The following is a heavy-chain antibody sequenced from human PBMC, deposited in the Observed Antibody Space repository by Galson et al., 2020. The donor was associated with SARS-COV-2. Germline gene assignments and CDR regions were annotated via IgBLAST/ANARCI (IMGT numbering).Heavy chain of an antibody. Sequence: GESLKISCAASGFTFSSYWMSWVRQAPGKGLEWVANIKEDGSEKYYVDSVQGRFTISRDNAKNSLYLQMNSLRAEDTAVYYCTRDRVGYDGGSGYPDWFFDLWGRGTLGPVSS. J-gene: IGHJ2*01. CDR2: IKEDGSEK. CDR1: GFTFSSYW. CDR3: TRDRVGYDGGSGYPDWFFDL. D-gene: IGHD3-22*01. V-gene: IGHV3-7*03.